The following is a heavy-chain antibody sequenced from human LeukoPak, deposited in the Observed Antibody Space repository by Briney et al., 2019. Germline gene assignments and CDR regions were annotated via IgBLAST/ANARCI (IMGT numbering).Heavy chain of an antibody. V-gene: IGHV1-3*01. J-gene: IGHJ4*02. Sequence: ASVKVSCKASGYTFTKYAMNWVRQAPGQRLEWMGWISAGNGNTKYSQNFQGRVTFISNTSATTAFMELSSLRSEDAAVYYCARDSGSGSNDYWGQGTLVTVSS. CDR3: ARDSGSGSNDY. D-gene: IGHD1-26*01. CDR1: GYTFTKYA. CDR2: ISAGNGNT.